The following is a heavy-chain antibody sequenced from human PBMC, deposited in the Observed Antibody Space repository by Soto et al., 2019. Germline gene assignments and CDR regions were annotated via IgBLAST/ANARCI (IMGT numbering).Heavy chain of an antibody. CDR2: ISYDGSNK. J-gene: IGHJ4*02. CDR1: GFTFSSYG. CDR3: AKGDSSSSGTLDY. D-gene: IGHD6-6*01. Sequence: GGSLRLSCAASGFTFSSYGMHWVRQAPGKGLEWVAVISYDGSNKYYADSVKGRFTISRDNSKNTLYLQMNSLRAEDTAVYYCAKGDSSSSGTLDYWGQGTLVTVSS. V-gene: IGHV3-30*18.